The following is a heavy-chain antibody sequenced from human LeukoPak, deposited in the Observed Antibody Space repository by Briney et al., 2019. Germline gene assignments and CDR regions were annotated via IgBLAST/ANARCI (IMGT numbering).Heavy chain of an antibody. Sequence: GGSLRLSCAASGFTFSSYSMNWVRQAPGKGLEWVSYISSSGSTIYYADSVKGRFTISRDNAKNSLYLQMNSLRAEDTAVYYCARDDRLLTGFDYWGQGTLVTVSS. CDR1: GFTFSSYS. V-gene: IGHV3-48*01. D-gene: IGHD3-9*01. CDR3: ARDDRLLTGFDY. CDR2: ISSSGSTI. J-gene: IGHJ4*02.